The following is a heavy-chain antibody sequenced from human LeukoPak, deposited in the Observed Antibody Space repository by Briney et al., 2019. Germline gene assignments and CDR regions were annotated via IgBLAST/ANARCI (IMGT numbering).Heavy chain of an antibody. CDR3: ARVWGSSGWDPFDY. CDR2: ISAYNGNT. J-gene: IGHJ4*02. V-gene: IGHV1-18*01. D-gene: IGHD6-19*01. Sequence: ASVKVSCKASGYTFTSYGISWVRQAPEQGLEWMGWISAYNGNTNYAQRFQGRVTMTTDTSTSTAYMELRSLRSDDTAVYYCARVWGSSGWDPFDYWGQGTLVTVSS. CDR1: GYTFTSYG.